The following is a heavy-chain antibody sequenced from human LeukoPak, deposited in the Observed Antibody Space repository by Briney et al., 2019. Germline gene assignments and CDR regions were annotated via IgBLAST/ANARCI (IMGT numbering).Heavy chain of an antibody. CDR1: GFTFISYS. Sequence: GGSLRLSCAASGFTFISYSMNWVRQAPGKGLEWVSSISSSSSYIYYADSVKGRFTISRDNAKNSLYLQMNSLRAEDTAVYYCARFMEDDSSGYDYWGQGTLVTVSS. J-gene: IGHJ4*02. CDR3: ARFMEDDSSGYDY. D-gene: IGHD3-22*01. CDR2: ISSSSSYI. V-gene: IGHV3-21*01.